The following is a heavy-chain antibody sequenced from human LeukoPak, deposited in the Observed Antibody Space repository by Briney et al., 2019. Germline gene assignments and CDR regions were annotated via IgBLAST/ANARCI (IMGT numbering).Heavy chain of an antibody. CDR1: GCTFSSYA. CDR3: ARDKYGSSLGDY. V-gene: IGHV1-69*04. CDR2: IIPIFGIA. Sequence: GASVKVSCKASGCTFSSYAISWVRQAPGQGLEWMGRIIPIFGIANYAQKFQGRVTITADKSTSTAYMELSSLRSEDTAVYYCARDKYGSSLGDYWGQGTLVTVSS. D-gene: IGHD6-6*01. J-gene: IGHJ4*02.